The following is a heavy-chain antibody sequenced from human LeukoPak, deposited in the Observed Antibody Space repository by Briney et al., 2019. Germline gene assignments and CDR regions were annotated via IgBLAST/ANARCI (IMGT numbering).Heavy chain of an antibody. CDR1: GGSISSGDYY. D-gene: IGHD1-26*01. CDR2: IYCSGST. V-gene: IGHV4-30-4*08. Sequence: PSQTLSLTCTVSGGSISSGDYYWSWIRQPPGKGLEWIGYIYCSGSTYYNPSLKSRVTISVDTSKNQFSLKLSSVTAADTAVYYCAREGSTGATRYFDYWGQGTLVTVSS. CDR3: AREGSTGATRYFDY. J-gene: IGHJ4*02.